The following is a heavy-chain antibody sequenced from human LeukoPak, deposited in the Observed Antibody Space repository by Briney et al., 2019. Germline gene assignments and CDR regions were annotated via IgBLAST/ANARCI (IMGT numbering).Heavy chain of an antibody. CDR1: GGSFSGYY. Sequence: PSETLSLTCAVYGGSFSGYYWGWIRQPPGKGLEWIGYIYYSGSTNYDPSLKSRVTISVDTSKNQFSLKLSSVTAADTAVYYCARGDGSGRHNWFDPWGQGTLVTVSS. D-gene: IGHD3-10*01. CDR2: IYYSGST. V-gene: IGHV4-59*01. CDR3: ARGDGSGRHNWFDP. J-gene: IGHJ5*02.